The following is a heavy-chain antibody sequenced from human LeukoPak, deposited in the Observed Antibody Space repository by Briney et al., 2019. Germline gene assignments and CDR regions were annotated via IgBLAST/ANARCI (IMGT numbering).Heavy chain of an antibody. J-gene: IGHJ4*02. D-gene: IGHD6-19*01. CDR3: ASHRVESSGWYFDY. Sequence: GRSLRLSCAASGFTFSSYAMHWVRQAPGKGLEWVAFISYDGSNKYYAESVKGRFTISRDNSKNTLYLQMNSLRAEDTAVYYRASHRVESSGWYFDYWGQGTLVTVSS. CDR1: GFTFSSYA. CDR2: ISYDGSNK. V-gene: IGHV3-30-3*01.